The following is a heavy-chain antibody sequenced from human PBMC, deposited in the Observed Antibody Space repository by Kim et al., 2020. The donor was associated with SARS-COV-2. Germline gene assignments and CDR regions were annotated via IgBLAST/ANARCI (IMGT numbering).Heavy chain of an antibody. V-gene: IGHV3-74*01. CDR3: GRVVKKAVACIYYFDY. CDR1: GFAFCRYW. Sequence: GGSLRLSCAASGFAFCRYWMHWVRQAPGKGLVWVSRINSDGSSTSYADSVKGRFTISRDNSKNTLYLQMNSLRAEDTVVYYCGRVVKKAVACIYYFDYLGHGTLVTVSS. D-gene: IGHD6-19*01. CDR2: INSDGSST. J-gene: IGHJ4*01.